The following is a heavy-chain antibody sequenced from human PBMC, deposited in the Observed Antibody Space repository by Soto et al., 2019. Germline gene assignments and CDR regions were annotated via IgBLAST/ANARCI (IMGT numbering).Heavy chain of an antibody. Sequence: PGGSLRLSCAASGFTFSSYSMNWVRQAPGKGLEWVSYISSSSSTIYYADSVKGRFTISRDNAKNSLYLQMNSLRDEDTAVYYCARDNYDFWSGYFYYFDYWSQGTLVTVSS. CDR1: GFTFSSYS. D-gene: IGHD3-3*01. J-gene: IGHJ4*02. CDR2: ISSSSSTI. V-gene: IGHV3-48*02. CDR3: ARDNYDFWSGYFYYFDY.